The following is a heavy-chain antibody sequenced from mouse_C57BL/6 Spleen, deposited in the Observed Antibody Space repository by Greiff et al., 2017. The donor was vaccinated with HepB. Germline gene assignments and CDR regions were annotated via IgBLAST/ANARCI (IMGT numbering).Heavy chain of an antibody. Sequence: EVQLQQSGAELVKPGASVKLSCTASGYNIKDYYMHWVKQRTEQGLEWIGRIDPEDGETKYATKFQGKATITADKSSNTAYLQLSSLTSEDTAVYYCARDGNWGFAYWGHGTLVTVSA. CDR3: ARDGNWGFAY. J-gene: IGHJ3*01. CDR1: GYNIKDYY. D-gene: IGHD2-1*01. CDR2: IDPEDGET. V-gene: IGHV14-2*01.